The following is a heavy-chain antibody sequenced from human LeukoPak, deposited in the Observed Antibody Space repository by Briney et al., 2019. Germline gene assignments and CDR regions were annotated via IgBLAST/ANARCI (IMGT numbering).Heavy chain of an antibody. Sequence: GRSLRLSCTASGFTFSSYGMHWVRQAPGKGLEWVAVIWFDGSNKYYADSVKGRLTISRDNSKSTLYLQMNSLRAEDTAVYYCANAVAATGHYYFGMDVWGQGTTVTVSS. CDR3: ANAVAATGHYYFGMDV. V-gene: IGHV3-33*06. J-gene: IGHJ6*02. CDR2: IWFDGSNK. D-gene: IGHD6-19*01. CDR1: GFTFSSYG.